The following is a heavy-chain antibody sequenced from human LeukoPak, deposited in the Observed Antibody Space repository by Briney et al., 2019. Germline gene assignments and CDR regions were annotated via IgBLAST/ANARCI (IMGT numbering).Heavy chain of an antibody. Sequence: GGSLRLSRAASGFTFSNYAIGWVRQAPGKGLEWVSTISVSGGSTFYADSVKGRFTISRDNSKNTLYLQMNSLRAEDTAVYYCAKGYGMDVWGQGTTVTVSS. CDR2: ISVSGGST. CDR1: GFTFSNYA. CDR3: AKGYGMDV. J-gene: IGHJ6*02. V-gene: IGHV3-23*01.